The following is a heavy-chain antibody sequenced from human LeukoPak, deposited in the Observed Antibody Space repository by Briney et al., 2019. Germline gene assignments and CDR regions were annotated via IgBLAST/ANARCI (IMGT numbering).Heavy chain of an antibody. CDR2: IYYSGST. Sequence: SETLSLTCTVSGGSISRYYWSWIRQPPGKGLEWIGYIYYSGSTNYNPSLKSRVTISGDTSKKQFSLKLSSVTAADTAVYYCARPSDCSSTSCNYWYFDLWGRGTLVTVSS. CDR3: ARPSDCSSTSCNYWYFDL. CDR1: GGSISRYY. D-gene: IGHD2-2*01. J-gene: IGHJ2*01. V-gene: IGHV4-59*08.